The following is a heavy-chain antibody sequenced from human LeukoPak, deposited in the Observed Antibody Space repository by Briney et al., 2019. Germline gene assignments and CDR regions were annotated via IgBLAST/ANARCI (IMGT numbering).Heavy chain of an antibody. Sequence: ASVKVSCKASGGTFSSYAISWVRQAPGQGLEWMGGIIPIFGTVNYAQKFQGRVTITADESTSTAYMELSSLRSEDTAVYYCARAFQGSQRNLWSGRWYFDLWGRGTLVTVSS. V-gene: IGHV1-69*13. D-gene: IGHD3-3*01. J-gene: IGHJ2*01. CDR2: IIPIFGTV. CDR3: ARAFQGSQRNLWSGRWYFDL. CDR1: GGTFSSYA.